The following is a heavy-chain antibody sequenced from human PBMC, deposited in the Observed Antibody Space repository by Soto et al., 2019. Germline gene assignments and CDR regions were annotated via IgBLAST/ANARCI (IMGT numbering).Heavy chain of an antibody. CDR1: GFTFSSYG. V-gene: IGHV3-30*18. CDR2: ISYDGSNK. Sequence: QVQLVESGGGVVQPGSSLRLSCAASGFTFSSYGMHWVRQAPGKGLEWVAVISYDGSNKYYADSVKGRLTISSENYKNTLYLQMTSLSAEDTAVYDCANPHRLIPKSRGQGNLVTVSS. J-gene: IGHJ4*02. CDR3: ANPHRLIPKS. D-gene: IGHD3-16*01.